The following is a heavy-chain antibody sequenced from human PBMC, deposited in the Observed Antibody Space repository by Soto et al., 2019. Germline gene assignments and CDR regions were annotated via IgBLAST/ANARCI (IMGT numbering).Heavy chain of an antibody. J-gene: IGHJ4*02. CDR1: GGTISSYV. V-gene: IGHV1-69*18. CDR2: IIPISGTS. D-gene: IGHD3-22*01. CDR3: AGDGFSSGYYSR. Sequence: QAQLVQSGAEVKKPGSSVKVSCKASGGTISSYVFAWVRQAPGQGLEWMGTIIPISGTSNYAQNFQGRLTITADSSTNTYYMELSSLTPEDTAVYYCAGDGFSSGYYSRWGPGTLVTVS.